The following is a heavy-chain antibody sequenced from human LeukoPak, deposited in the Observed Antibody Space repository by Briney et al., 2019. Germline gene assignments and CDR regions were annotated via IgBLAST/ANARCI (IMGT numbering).Heavy chain of an antibody. CDR1: GFTVSDYY. V-gene: IGHV3-66*03. D-gene: IGHD6-13*01. CDR2: IYYTGAT. CDR3: ARDLSPGIAAAGLDY. J-gene: IGHJ4*02. Sequence: GGSLRLSCAGSGFTVSDYYMSWVRQAPGKGLEWVSVIYYTGATYYADSVKGRFTISRDNAKNSLYLQMNSLRAEDTAVYYCARDLSPGIAAAGLDYWGQGTLVTVSS.